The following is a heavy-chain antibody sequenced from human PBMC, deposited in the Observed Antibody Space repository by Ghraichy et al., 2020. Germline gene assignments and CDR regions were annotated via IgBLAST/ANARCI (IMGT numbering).Heavy chain of an antibody. V-gene: IGHV3-23*01. D-gene: IGHD5-18*01. CDR2: ISGSGGST. Sequence: GGSLRLSCAASGFTFSSYAMSWVRQAPGKGLEWVSAISGSGGSTYYADSVKGRFTISRDNSKNTLYLQMNSLRAEDTAVYYCAKGDVSVQLWFNYGMDVWGQGTTVTVSS. J-gene: IGHJ6*02. CDR3: AKGDVSVQLWFNYGMDV. CDR1: GFTFSSYA.